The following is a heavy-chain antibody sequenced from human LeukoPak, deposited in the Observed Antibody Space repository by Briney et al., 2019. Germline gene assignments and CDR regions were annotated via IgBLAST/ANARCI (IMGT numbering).Heavy chain of an antibody. CDR2: ISSGSRII. Sequence: GGSLRLSCAASGFTFSTYNMNWVRQVPGKGLEWVSFISSGSRIIYYADSVKGRFTVSRDNAKNSLYLQMNSLRDEDTAVYYCARNPAGIGDYWGQGTLVTVSS. J-gene: IGHJ4*02. V-gene: IGHV3-48*02. CDR3: ARNPAGIGDY. CDR1: GFTFSTYN. D-gene: IGHD1-26*01.